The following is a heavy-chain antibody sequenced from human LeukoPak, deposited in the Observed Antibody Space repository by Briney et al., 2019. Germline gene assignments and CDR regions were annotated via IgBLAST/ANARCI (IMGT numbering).Heavy chain of an antibody. CDR1: GFTFSSYA. D-gene: IGHD6-13*01. CDR2: ISGSGGST. Sequence: AGGSLRLSCAASGFTFSSYAMSWVRQAPGKGLEWVLAISGSGGSTYYADSVKGRFTISRDNSKNTLYLQMNSLRAEDTAVYYCAKVKHSGSWYSVFDYWGQGTLVTVSS. CDR3: AKVKHSGSWYSVFDY. J-gene: IGHJ4*02. V-gene: IGHV3-23*01.